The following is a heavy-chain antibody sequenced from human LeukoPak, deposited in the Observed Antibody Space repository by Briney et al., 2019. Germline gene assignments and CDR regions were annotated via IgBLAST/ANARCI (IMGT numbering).Heavy chain of an antibody. Sequence: PGGSLRLSCAASGFTFSSYAMSWVRQAPGKGLEWVSAISGSGGSTYYADSVKGRFTISRDNSKDTLYVQMTSLRAEDTAVYYCARGESFAFDLWGQGTMVIVSS. CDR3: ARGESFAFDL. V-gene: IGHV3-23*01. D-gene: IGHD2-21*01. CDR2: ISGSGGST. CDR1: GFTFSSYA. J-gene: IGHJ3*01.